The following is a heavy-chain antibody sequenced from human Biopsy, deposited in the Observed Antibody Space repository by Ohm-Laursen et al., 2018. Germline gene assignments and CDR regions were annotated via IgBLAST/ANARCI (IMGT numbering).Heavy chain of an antibody. J-gene: IGHJ4*02. CDR1: GGSISSDY. CDR2: IYYSGST. Sequence: SQTLSLTCSVSGGSISSDYWSWIRQTPGKGLEWIGYIYYSGSTNYNPSLKSRVTISVDTSKNQFSLKLSSVPAADTAVYYCARNGSGDYFPTGIDFWGQGALVTVSS. CDR3: ARNGSGDYFPTGIDF. D-gene: IGHD5-12*01. V-gene: IGHV4-59*12.